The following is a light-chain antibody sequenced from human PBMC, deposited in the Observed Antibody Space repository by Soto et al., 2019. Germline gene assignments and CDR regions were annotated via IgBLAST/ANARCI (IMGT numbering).Light chain of an antibody. CDR1: QSVNTY. CDR2: DVS. CDR3: QQRSNWPLN. V-gene: IGKV3-11*01. Sequence: EIVLTQSPAILSLSPGERATLSCRASQSVNTYLAWYQHKPGQAPRLLMHDVSDRATGIPARFSGSGSGTDFTLTISSLEPEDFAVYYCQQRSNWPLNFGGGIKVEIK. J-gene: IGKJ4*01.